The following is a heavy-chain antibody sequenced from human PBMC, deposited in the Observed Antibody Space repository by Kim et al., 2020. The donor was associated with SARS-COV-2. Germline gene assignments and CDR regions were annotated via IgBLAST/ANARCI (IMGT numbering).Heavy chain of an antibody. J-gene: IGHJ4*02. D-gene: IGHD2-15*01. V-gene: IGHV1-3*01. Sequence: ASVKVSCKASGYTFTSYAMHWVRQAPGQRLEWMGWINAGNGNTKYSQKFQGRVTITRDTSASTAYMELSSLRSEDTAVYYCARERVPAALGGSCLYYWGQGTLVTVSS. CDR1: GYTFTSYA. CDR3: ARERVPAALGGSCLYY. CDR2: INAGNGNT.